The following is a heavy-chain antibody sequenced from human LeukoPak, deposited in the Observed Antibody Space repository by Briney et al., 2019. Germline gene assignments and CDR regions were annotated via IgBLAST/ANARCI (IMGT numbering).Heavy chain of an antibody. J-gene: IGHJ5*02. V-gene: IGHV4-59*01. CDR3: AREERLLWFGELYGVWFDP. Sequence: SETLPLTCTVPGGSISSYYWSWIRQPPGKGLEWIGYIYYSGSTNYNPSLKSRVTISVDTSKNQFSLKLSSVTAADTAVYYCAREERLLWFGELYGVWFDPWGQGTLVTVSS. D-gene: IGHD3-10*01. CDR2: IYYSGST. CDR1: GGSISSYY.